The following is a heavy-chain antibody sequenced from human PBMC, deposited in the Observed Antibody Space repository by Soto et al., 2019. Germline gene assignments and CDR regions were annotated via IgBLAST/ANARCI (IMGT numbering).Heavy chain of an antibody. J-gene: IGHJ4*02. D-gene: IGHD6-19*01. CDR3: ARVSVAGTLFDY. Sequence: QVQLQESGPGLVKPSGTLSLTCAVSGGSISSSNWWSWVRQPPGKGLEWIGEIYHSGNTNYNPSLKSRDTLSVDKSKNQFSLKLSSVTAADTAVYSCARVSVAGTLFDYWGQGTLVTVSS. V-gene: IGHV4-4*02. CDR2: IYHSGNT. CDR1: GGSISSSNW.